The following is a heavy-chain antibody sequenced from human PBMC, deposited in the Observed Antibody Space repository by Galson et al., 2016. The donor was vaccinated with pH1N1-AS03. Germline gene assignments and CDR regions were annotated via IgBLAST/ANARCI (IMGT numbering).Heavy chain of an antibody. J-gene: IGHJ6*02. CDR1: GDSISTSNW. CDR3: ARDVLPYSLGLDV. D-gene: IGHD5-18*01. V-gene: IGHV4-4*02. CDR2: VSHAGRT. Sequence: ETLSLTCAVSGDSISTSNWWSWVRQPPGKGLEWIGEVSHAGRTNYSPSLKSRVTISLDKSKNQFSLQLTSVTAADTAVYYCARDVLPYSLGLDVWGQGTRVNVTS.